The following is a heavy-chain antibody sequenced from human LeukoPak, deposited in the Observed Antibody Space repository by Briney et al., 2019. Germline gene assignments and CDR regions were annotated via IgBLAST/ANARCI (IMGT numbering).Heavy chain of an antibody. CDR1: GFTFSSYW. Sequence: GGPLRLSCAASGFTFSSYWMSWVRQAPGKGLEWVANIKQDGSEKYYVDSVKGRFTISRDNAKNSLYLQMNSLRAEDTAVYYCARELPSYSSGWYEDRYYFDYWGQGTLVTVSS. V-gene: IGHV3-7*01. J-gene: IGHJ4*02. CDR3: ARELPSYSSGWYEDRYYFDY. CDR2: IKQDGSEK. D-gene: IGHD6-19*01.